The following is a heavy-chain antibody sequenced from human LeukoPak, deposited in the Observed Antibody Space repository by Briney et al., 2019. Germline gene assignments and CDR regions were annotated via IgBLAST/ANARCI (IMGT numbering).Heavy chain of an antibody. CDR1: GGSISSSSYY. J-gene: IGHJ4*02. V-gene: IGHV4-39*01. Sequence: SETLSLTCTVSGGSISSSSYYWAWIRQSPGKGLECIGSIYYSGSTYYNPSLKSRVTISVDTSKNQFSLKLSSVTGADTAVYYCARQRCSGGSCFFSDYFDYWGQGALVTVSS. D-gene: IGHD2-15*01. CDR2: IYYSGST. CDR3: ARQRCSGGSCFFSDYFDY.